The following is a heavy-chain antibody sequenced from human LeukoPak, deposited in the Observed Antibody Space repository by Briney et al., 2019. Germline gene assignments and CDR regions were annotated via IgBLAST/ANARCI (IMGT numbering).Heavy chain of an antibody. Sequence: SETLSLTCGVFGVSVNDYYWSWIRQSPGKGLEWIGEISHTEGTRYNPSLESRVTMSVGTSENQLSLKLIFVTAADTAVYYCARIRCGHSGSVCYNHWGLGTLVTVSS. J-gene: IGHJ4*02. CDR2: ISHTEGT. D-gene: IGHD2-21*01. CDR1: GVSVNDYY. CDR3: ARIRCGHSGSVCYNH. V-gene: IGHV4-34*01.